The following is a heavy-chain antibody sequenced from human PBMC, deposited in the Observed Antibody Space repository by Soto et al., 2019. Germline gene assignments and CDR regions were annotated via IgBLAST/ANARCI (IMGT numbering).Heavy chain of an antibody. Sequence: SQTLSLTSIASAGVPKRGRYHWCRIRQHPGRGLEWIGYIYYTGRTYNNPSLESRVTLSVDTSKNQFSLKLSSVTAADTAVYYCARERKGSRFDPWGQGTLVT. CDR3: ARERKGSRFDP. CDR2: IYYTGRT. J-gene: IGHJ5*02. CDR1: AGVPKRGRYH. V-gene: IGHV4-31*02.